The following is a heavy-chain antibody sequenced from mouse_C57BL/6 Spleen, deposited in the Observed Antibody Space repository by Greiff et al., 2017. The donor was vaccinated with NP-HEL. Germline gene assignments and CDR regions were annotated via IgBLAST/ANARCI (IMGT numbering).Heavy chain of an antibody. Sequence: EVKLMESEGGLVQPGSSMKLSCTASGFTFSDYYMAWVRQVPEKGLEWVANINYDGSSTYYLDSLKSRFIISRDNAKNILYLQMSSLKSEDTATYYCARGPGRGYFDYWGQGTTLTVSS. V-gene: IGHV5-16*01. D-gene: IGHD4-1*01. CDR2: INYDGSST. CDR3: ARGPGRGYFDY. CDR1: GFTFSDYY. J-gene: IGHJ2*01.